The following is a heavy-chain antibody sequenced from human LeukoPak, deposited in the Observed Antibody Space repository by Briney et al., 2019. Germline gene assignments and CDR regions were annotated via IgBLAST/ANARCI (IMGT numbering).Heavy chain of an antibody. CDR2: INPNSGGT. CDR1: RYTVTGYY. J-gene: IGHJ3*02. CDR3: ARAGVWDYSDSSGYHNAAFDI. Sequence: ASVKLSGKPSRYTVTGYYMHWVRQSPGQGLEWRGWINPNSGGTNYAQKFQGRVTVTRDTSISTAYMGLSRLRSDDTAVYYCARAGVWDYSDSSGYHNAAFDIWGQGTMVTVSS. D-gene: IGHD3-22*01. V-gene: IGHV1-2*02.